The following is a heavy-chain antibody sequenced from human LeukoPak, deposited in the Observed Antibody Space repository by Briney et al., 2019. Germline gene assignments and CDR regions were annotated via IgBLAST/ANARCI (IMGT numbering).Heavy chain of an antibody. V-gene: IGHV4-34*01. CDR3: ARAPIGPRPQDIEATITVNYYYYGMDV. J-gene: IGHJ6*02. Sequence: SATLSLTCAVYGVSFSVYYWSWIRQPPRKGLDWIWEINLSGGTRYPPSLKSRVTISVDTSKNPFSLKLSSVTAADTAVYYCARAPIGPRPQDIEATITVNYYYYGMDVWGQGTTVTVSS. CDR2: INLSGGT. CDR1: GVSFSVYY. D-gene: IGHD5-12*01.